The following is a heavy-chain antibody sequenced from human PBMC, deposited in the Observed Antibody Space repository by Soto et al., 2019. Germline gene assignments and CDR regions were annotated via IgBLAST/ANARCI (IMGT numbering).Heavy chain of an antibody. J-gene: IGHJ4*02. V-gene: IGHV3-23*01. Sequence: EVQLLESGGGLVQPGGSLRLSCAASGFTFSSYAMSWVRQAPGKGLEWVSAISGSGGSTYYADSVKGRFTISRDNSKNTLYLKMNSLRAEDTAVYYCAKTRSGWYSAFDYWGQGTLVTVSS. CDR2: ISGSGGST. CDR3: AKTRSGWYSAFDY. CDR1: GFTFSSYA. D-gene: IGHD6-19*01.